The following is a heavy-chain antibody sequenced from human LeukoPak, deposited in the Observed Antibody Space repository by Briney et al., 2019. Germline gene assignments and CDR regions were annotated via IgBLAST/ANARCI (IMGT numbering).Heavy chain of an antibody. CDR2: ISVYSGNT. CDR1: GYTFTSYG. J-gene: IGHJ4*02. Sequence: GASVKVSCKASGYTFTSYGISWVRQAPGQGLEWMGGISVYSGNTNYAQKLQGRVTMTTDTSTSTAYMELRSLRSDDTAVYYCARDLGVDIVLVVAATPYVVDYWGQGTLVTVSS. D-gene: IGHD2-15*01. CDR3: ARDLGVDIVLVVAATPYVVDY. V-gene: IGHV1-18*01.